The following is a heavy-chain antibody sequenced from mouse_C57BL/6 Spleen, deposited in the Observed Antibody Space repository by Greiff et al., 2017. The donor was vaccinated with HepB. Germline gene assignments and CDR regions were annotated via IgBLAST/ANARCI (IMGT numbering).Heavy chain of an antibody. Sequence: EVQRVESGGGLVKPGGSLKLSCAASGFTFSDYGMHWVRQAPEKGLEWVAYISSGSSTIYYADTVKGRFTISRDNAKNTLFLQMTSLRSEDTAMYYCARHGGGFAYWGQGTLVTVSA. CDR2: ISSGSSTI. V-gene: IGHV5-17*01. CDR3: ARHGGGFAY. CDR1: GFTFSDYG. J-gene: IGHJ3*01.